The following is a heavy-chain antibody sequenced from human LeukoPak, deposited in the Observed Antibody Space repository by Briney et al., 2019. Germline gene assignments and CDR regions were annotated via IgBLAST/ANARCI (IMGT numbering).Heavy chain of an antibody. Sequence: GASVKVSCKASGYTFTSYDINWVRQATGQGLEWMGWMNPNSGNTGYAQKFQGRVTMTRNTSISTAYMELSSLRSEDTAVYYCARTLQSLGAFDIWGQGTMVTVSS. D-gene: IGHD5-24*01. J-gene: IGHJ3*02. CDR2: MNPNSGNT. V-gene: IGHV1-8*01. CDR3: ARTLQSLGAFDI. CDR1: GYTFTSYD.